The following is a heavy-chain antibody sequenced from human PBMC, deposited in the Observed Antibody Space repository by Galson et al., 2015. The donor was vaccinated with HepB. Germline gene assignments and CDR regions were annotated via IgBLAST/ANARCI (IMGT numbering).Heavy chain of an antibody. J-gene: IGHJ3*02. CDR1: GGTFSSYA. V-gene: IGHV1-69*13. Sequence: SVKVSCKASGGTFSSYAISWVRQAPGQGLEWMGGIIPIFGTANYAQKFQGRVTITADESTSTAYMELSSLRSEDTAVYYCASRWELRHPTKENAFDIWGQGTMVTVSS. D-gene: IGHD1-26*01. CDR2: IIPIFGTA. CDR3: ASRWELRHPTKENAFDI.